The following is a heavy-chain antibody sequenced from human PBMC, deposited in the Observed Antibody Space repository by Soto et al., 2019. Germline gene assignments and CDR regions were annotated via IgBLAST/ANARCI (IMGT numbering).Heavy chain of an antibody. CDR3: AKSYEIPIFGVAIKGYFDY. CDR1: GFTFSSYA. D-gene: IGHD3-3*01. V-gene: IGHV3-23*01. J-gene: IGHJ4*02. CDR2: ISGSGGST. Sequence: PGGSLRLSCAACGFTFSSYAMSWVRQAPGKRLEWVSAISGSGGSTYYADSVKGRFTISRDNSKNTLYLQMNSLRAEDTAVYYCAKSYEIPIFGVAIKGYFDYWGQGTLVTVSS.